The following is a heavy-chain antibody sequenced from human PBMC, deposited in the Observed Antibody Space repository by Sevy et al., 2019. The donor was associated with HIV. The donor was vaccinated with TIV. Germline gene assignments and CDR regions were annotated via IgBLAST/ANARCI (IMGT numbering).Heavy chain of an antibody. CDR2: IYSGGAT. Sequence: GGSLRLSCAVSGLTVSSNYMSWVRQAPGKGLEWVSLIYSGGATYYADSVNGRFTISGDDSKNTLYLQIDSLRAEDTAVYYCARGGLDSNWFRSFDCWGRGTLVTISS. J-gene: IGHJ4*02. CDR3: ARGGLDSNWFRSFDC. V-gene: IGHV3-53*01. CDR1: GLTVSSNY. D-gene: IGHD6-13*01.